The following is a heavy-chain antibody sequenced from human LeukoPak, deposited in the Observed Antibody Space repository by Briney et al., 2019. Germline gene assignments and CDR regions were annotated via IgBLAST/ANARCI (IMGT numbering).Heavy chain of an antibody. CDR2: IWYDGSNK. Sequence: GRSLRLPCAASGFTFSSYGMHWVRQAPGKGLEWVAVIWYDGSNKYYADSVKGRFTVSRDNSKNTVYLQMNSLRAEDTAVYYCARDPGDYVGNDAFDIWGQGTMVTVSS. CDR1: GFTFSSYG. J-gene: IGHJ3*02. CDR3: ARDPGDYVGNDAFDI. V-gene: IGHV3-33*01. D-gene: IGHD4-17*01.